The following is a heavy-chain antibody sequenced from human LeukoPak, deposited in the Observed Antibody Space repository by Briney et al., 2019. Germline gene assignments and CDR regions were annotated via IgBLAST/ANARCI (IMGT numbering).Heavy chain of an antibody. Sequence: GGSLRLSCAASGFTFSSYDMPWVRHATGKGLEWVSAIGTAGDTYYPGSVKGRFTISRENAKNSLYLQMNSLRAGDTAVYYCARVGDSGGEVGAFDIWGQGTMVTVSS. V-gene: IGHV3-13*01. D-gene: IGHD3-16*01. CDR1: GFTFSSYD. CDR3: ARVGDSGGEVGAFDI. CDR2: IGTAGDT. J-gene: IGHJ3*02.